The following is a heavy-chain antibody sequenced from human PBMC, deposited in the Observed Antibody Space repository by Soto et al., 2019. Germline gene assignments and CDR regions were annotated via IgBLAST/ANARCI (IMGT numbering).Heavy chain of an antibody. CDR3: ARDLTPPIVGVLLDY. CDR2: ISSSGSTI. V-gene: IGHV3-11*01. D-gene: IGHD1-26*01. Sequence: GGSLRLSCAASGFTFSDYYMSWIRQAPGKGLEWVSYISSSGSTIYYADSVKGRFTISRDNAKNSLYLQMNSLRAEDTAVYYCARDLTPPIVGVLLDYWGQGTLVTVSS. CDR1: GFTFSDYY. J-gene: IGHJ4*02.